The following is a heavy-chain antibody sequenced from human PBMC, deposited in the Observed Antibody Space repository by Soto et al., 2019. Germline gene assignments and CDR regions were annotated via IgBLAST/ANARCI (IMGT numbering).Heavy chain of an antibody. J-gene: IGHJ5*02. CDR3: ARYGSGSSVWFDP. CDR2: IYYSGST. D-gene: IGHD3-10*01. V-gene: IGHV4-59*01. CDR1: GGSMSSYY. Sequence: PSETLSLTCSVSGGSMSSYYCSWIRQPPGKGLEWIGYIYYSGSTNYNPSLKSRVTISVDTSKNQFSLKLSSVTAADTAVYYCARYGSGSSVWFDPWGQGTLVTVSS.